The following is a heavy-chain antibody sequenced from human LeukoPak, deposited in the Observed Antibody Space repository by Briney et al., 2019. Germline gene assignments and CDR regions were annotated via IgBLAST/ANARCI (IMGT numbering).Heavy chain of an antibody. CDR2: IKSGGTTT. CDR1: GFSFSDYY. Sequence: AGGSLRLSCEASGFSFSDYYMSWIRQVPGKGLEWISYIKSGGTTTHYSDSAKGRFTISRDNAKNTLYLQVNSLRDEDTAVYFCASGIYNFGWNWWGQGTLVTAAS. J-gene: IGHJ4*02. V-gene: IGHV3-11*04. D-gene: IGHD3-10*01. CDR3: ASGIYNFGWNW.